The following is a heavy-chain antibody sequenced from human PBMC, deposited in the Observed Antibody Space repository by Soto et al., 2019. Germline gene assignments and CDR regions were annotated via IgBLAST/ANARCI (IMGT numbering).Heavy chain of an antibody. D-gene: IGHD3-3*01. Sequence: SETLSLTCAVYGGSFSGYYWSWIRQPPGKVLEWIGEINHSGSTNYNPSLKSRVTISVDTSKNQFSLKLSSVTAADTAVYYCARVRRYAIFGVVIRRTPYYFDYWGQGTLVTVSS. CDR1: GGSFSGYY. V-gene: IGHV4-34*01. CDR2: INHSGST. J-gene: IGHJ4*02. CDR3: ARVRRYAIFGVVIRRTPYYFDY.